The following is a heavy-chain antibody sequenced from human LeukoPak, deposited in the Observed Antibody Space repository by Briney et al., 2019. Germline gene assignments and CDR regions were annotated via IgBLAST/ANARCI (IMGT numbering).Heavy chain of an antibody. V-gene: IGHV3-15*01. J-gene: IGHJ4*02. D-gene: IGHD1-26*01. CDR3: TSDPRLGRYFDY. Sequence: GGSLRLSCAASGFTFNNAWMNLVRPVPGKGLEWVGRVKSKADGGTTDYAAPVEGRFTISRDDLENTLYLQMSSLKTEDTAVYYCTSDPRLGRYFDYWGQGTLVTVSS. CDR1: GFTFNNAW. CDR2: VKSKADGGTT.